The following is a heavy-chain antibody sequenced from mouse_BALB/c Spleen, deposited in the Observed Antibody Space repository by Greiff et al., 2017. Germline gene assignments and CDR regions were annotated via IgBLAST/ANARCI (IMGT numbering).Heavy chain of an antibody. CDR1: GFSLTSYG. CDR3: ARTLLYYRSFAY. Sequence: QVQLQQSGPGLVQPSQSLSITCTVSGFSLTSYGVHWVRQSPGKGLEWLGVIWSGGSTDYNAAFISRLSISKDNSKSQVFFKMNSLQADDTAIYYCARTLLYYRSFAYWGQGTLVTVSA. J-gene: IGHJ3*01. CDR2: IWSGGST. D-gene: IGHD2-14*01. V-gene: IGHV2-4-1*01.